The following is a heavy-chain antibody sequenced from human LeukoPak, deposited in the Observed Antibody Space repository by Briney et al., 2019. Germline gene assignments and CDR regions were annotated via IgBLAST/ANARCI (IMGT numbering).Heavy chain of an antibody. Sequence: PGGSLRLSCAASGFTFSDYYMSWIRQAPGKGLEWVSYISSSGSTIYYADSVKGRFTISRDNAKNSLYLQMNSLRAEDTAVYYCAKDGPYYDSSGYDPFDYWGQGTLVTVSS. CDR3: AKDGPYYDSSGYDPFDY. CDR2: ISSSGSTI. J-gene: IGHJ4*02. V-gene: IGHV3-11*01. CDR1: GFTFSDYY. D-gene: IGHD3-22*01.